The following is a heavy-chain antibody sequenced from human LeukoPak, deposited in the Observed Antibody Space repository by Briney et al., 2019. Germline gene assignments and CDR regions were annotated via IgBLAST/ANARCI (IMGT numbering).Heavy chain of an antibody. J-gene: IGHJ4*02. Sequence: ASVKVSCKASGYTFTSYGISWVRQAPGQGLEWMRWISAYNGNTNYAQKLQGRVTMTTDTSTSTAYMELRSLRSDDTAVYYCARANLPITFGGVIVDYWGQGTLVTVSS. CDR3: ARANLPITFGGVIVDY. CDR1: GYTFTSYG. D-gene: IGHD3-16*02. CDR2: ISAYNGNT. V-gene: IGHV1-18*01.